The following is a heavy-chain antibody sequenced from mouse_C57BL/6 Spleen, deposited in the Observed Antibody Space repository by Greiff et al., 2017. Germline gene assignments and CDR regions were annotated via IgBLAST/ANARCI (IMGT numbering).Heavy chain of an antibody. CDR1: GYTFTSYW. J-gene: IGHJ3*01. V-gene: IGHV1-59*01. CDR3: ATEDYSNYAFAY. D-gene: IGHD2-5*01. Sequence: VQLQQSGAELVRPGTSVKLSCKASGYTFTSYWMHWVKQRPGQGLEWIGVIDPSDSSTTYNQKFKGKATLTVDTSSSTAYMQLSSLTSEDSAVYYCATEDYSNYAFAYWGQGTLVTVSA. CDR2: IDPSDSST.